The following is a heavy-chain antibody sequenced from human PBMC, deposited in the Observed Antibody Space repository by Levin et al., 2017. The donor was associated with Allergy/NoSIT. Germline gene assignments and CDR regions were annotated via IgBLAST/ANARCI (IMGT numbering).Heavy chain of an antibody. Sequence: GWSLRLSCTASGFSFDDYAMHWVRQAPGKGLEWVSGISWNNENIAYADSVKGRFTISRDNAKNSLYLQIDSLRTDDTALYYFAKGKFEDSSLFYFNLWGQGTLVTVSS. D-gene: IGHD3-22*01. V-gene: IGHV3-9*01. CDR2: ISWNNENI. CDR1: GFSFDDYA. J-gene: IGHJ4*02. CDR3: AKGKFEDSSLFYFNL.